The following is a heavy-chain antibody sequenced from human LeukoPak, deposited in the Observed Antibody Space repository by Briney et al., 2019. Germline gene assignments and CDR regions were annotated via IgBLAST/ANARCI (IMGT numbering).Heavy chain of an antibody. D-gene: IGHD6-13*01. CDR2: IYHSGST. Sequence: SETLSLTCAVSGYSISSGYYWGWIRQPPGKGLEWIGSIYHSGSTYYNPSLESRVTISVDTSKNQFSLQLSSVTAADAAVYYCARRLTTTWYDFDYWGQGTLVTVSS. V-gene: IGHV4-38-2*01. CDR1: GYSISSGYY. J-gene: IGHJ4*02. CDR3: ARRLTTTWYDFDY.